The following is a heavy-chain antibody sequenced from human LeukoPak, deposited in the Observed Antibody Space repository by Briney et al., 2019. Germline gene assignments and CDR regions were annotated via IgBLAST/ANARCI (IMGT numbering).Heavy chain of an antibody. Sequence: PSETLSLTCAVYGGSFSGYYWSWIRQPAGKGLEWIGRIYTSGSTNYNPSLKSRVTMSVDTSKNQFSLKLSSVTAADTAVYYCARGRTYYDFWSGYFHWGQGTLVTVSS. CDR1: GGSFSGYY. J-gene: IGHJ4*02. CDR2: IYTSGST. V-gene: IGHV4-59*10. CDR3: ARGRTYYDFWSGYFH. D-gene: IGHD3-3*01.